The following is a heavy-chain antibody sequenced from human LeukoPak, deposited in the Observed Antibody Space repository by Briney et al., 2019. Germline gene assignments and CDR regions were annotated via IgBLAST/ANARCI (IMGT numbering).Heavy chain of an antibody. CDR3: ARRVGHSYGVSGAGAFDI. J-gene: IGHJ3*02. CDR1: AGSISSFY. CDR2: IYYSGST. Sequence: PSETLCCTCTVPAGSISSFYWSWIRQPPGQGLDWIGSIYYSGSTYYNPSLKSRVTVSVATSKNQFSLNLSSVTAADTAVYYCARRVGHSYGVSGAGAFDIWGQGTMVTVSS. V-gene: IGHV4-59*01. D-gene: IGHD5-18*01.